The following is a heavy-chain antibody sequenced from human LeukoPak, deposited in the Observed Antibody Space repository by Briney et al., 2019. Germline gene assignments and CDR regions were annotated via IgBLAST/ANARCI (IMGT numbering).Heavy chain of an antibody. V-gene: IGHV1-69*01. Sequence: SVKVSCKASVGTFSSYAISWVRQAPGQGLEWMGGIIPIFGTANYAQKFQGRVTITADESTSTAYMELSSLRSEDTAVYYCARDREGYYDSSGYYTNFDYWGQGTLVTVSS. CDR1: VGTFSSYA. CDR3: ARDREGYYDSSGYYTNFDY. J-gene: IGHJ4*02. D-gene: IGHD3-22*01. CDR2: IIPIFGTA.